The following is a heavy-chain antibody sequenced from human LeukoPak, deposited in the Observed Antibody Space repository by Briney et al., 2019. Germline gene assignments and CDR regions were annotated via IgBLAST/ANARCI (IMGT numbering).Heavy chain of an antibody. CDR1: GGSISSYY. J-gene: IGHJ4*02. CDR2: IYYSGST. CDR3: ARDSSAIYSASWYVVGDFDY. Sequence: PSETLSLTCTVSGGSISSYYWSWIRQPPGKGLEWIGYIYYSGSTNYNPSLKSRVTISIDTSKNQFSLRLTSVTAADTAVYFCARDSSAIYSASWYVVGDFDYWGQGTLVTVSS. V-gene: IGHV4-59*12. D-gene: IGHD6-13*01.